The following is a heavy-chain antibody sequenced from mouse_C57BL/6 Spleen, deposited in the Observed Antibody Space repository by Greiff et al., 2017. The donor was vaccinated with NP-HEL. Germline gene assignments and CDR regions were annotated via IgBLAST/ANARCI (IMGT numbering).Heavy chain of an antibody. Sequence: QVQLKQSGPELVKPGASVKISCKASGYAFSSSWMNWVKQRPGKGLEWIGRIYPGDGDTNYNGKFKGKATLTADKSSSTAYMQLSSLTSEDSAVYFCARHREGGFFDYWGQGTTLTVSS. CDR2: IYPGDGDT. J-gene: IGHJ2*01. V-gene: IGHV1-82*01. D-gene: IGHD2-14*01. CDR3: ARHREGGFFDY. CDR1: GYAFSSSW.